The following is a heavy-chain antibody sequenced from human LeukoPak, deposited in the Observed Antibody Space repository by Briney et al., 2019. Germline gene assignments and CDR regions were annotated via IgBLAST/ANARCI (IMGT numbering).Heavy chain of an antibody. Sequence: SVKVSRKASGGTFSSYAISWVRQAPGQGLEWMGGIIPIFGTANYAQKFQGRVTITADESTSTAYMELSSLRSEDTAVYYRARVYYYDSSGYYGEIDYWGQGTLVTVSS. CDR1: GGTFSSYA. J-gene: IGHJ4*02. CDR3: ARVYYYDSSGYYGEIDY. CDR2: IIPIFGTA. D-gene: IGHD3-22*01. V-gene: IGHV1-69*13.